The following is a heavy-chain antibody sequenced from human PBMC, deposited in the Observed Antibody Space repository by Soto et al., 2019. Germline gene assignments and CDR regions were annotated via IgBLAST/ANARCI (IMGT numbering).Heavy chain of an antibody. J-gene: IGHJ6*02. CDR1: GGSISSSNW. D-gene: IGHD6-19*01. V-gene: IGHV4-4*02. Sequence: QVQLQESGPGLVKPSGTLSLTCAVSGGSISSSNWWSWVRQPPGKGLEWIGEIYHSGSTNYNPSLKGRVNISVDKSKNQFPLKLSSVTAADTAVYYCARDGEYSSGWYYYYYCYGMDVWGQGTTVTVSS. CDR3: ARDGEYSSGWYYYYYCYGMDV. CDR2: IYHSGST.